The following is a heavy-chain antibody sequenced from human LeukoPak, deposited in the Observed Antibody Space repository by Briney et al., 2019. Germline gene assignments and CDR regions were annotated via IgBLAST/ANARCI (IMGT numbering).Heavy chain of an antibody. CDR3: AKGGGYSYENYYYYMDV. D-gene: IGHD5-18*01. Sequence: PGGSLRLSXAASGFAFSSYGMHWVRQAPGKGLEWVAFIRYDGNNKDYADSVKGRFTISRDNSKNTLYLQMNSLRGEDTAVYYCAKGGGYSYENYYYYMDVWGKGTTVTVSS. CDR1: GFAFSSYG. CDR2: IRYDGNNK. J-gene: IGHJ6*03. V-gene: IGHV3-30*02.